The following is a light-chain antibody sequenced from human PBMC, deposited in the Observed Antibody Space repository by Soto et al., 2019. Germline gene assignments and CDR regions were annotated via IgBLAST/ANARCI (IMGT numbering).Light chain of an antibody. Sequence: EIVLTQSPAAVSSFPRDRVTLSCGPSQSVKTFLVWYQQRPGQAPRLLTYDASHRAAGIPARFSGSGFGTDFTLTISSLEPEDAAVYYCQQRSNWPPITFGQGTRLEIK. CDR1: QSVKTF. CDR3: QQRSNWPPIT. CDR2: DAS. J-gene: IGKJ5*01. V-gene: IGKV3-11*01.